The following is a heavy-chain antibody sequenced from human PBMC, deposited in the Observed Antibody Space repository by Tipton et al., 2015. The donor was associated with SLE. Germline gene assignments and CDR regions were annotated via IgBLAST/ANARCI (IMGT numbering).Heavy chain of an antibody. CDR3: ARATIAAAVY. V-gene: IGHV4-59*11. J-gene: IGHJ4*02. D-gene: IGHD6-13*01. CDR1: GGSISSHY. CDR2: IYYSGST. Sequence: TLSLTCTVSGGSISSHYWSWIRQPPGKGLEWIGYIYYSGSTNYNPSLKSRVTISVDTSKNQFSLKLSSVTAADTAMYYCARATIAAAVYWGQGTLVTVSS.